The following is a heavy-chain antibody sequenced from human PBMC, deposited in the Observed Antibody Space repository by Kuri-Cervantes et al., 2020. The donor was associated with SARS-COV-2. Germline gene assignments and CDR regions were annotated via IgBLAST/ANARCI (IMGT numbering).Heavy chain of an antibody. Sequence: GESLKISCSVSGFIFGDYAMGWFRQAPGKGLEWISSISDWSLNIYYADSVKGRFNISRDNAKNSLFLQMNSLRVEDTAVYYCTRDRRRYSGDTSHFYMDVWGTGTTVTVSS. D-gene: IGHD5-12*01. CDR2: ISDWSLNI. CDR1: GFIFGDYA. V-gene: IGHV3-48*01. J-gene: IGHJ6*03. CDR3: TRDRRRYSGDTSHFYMDV.